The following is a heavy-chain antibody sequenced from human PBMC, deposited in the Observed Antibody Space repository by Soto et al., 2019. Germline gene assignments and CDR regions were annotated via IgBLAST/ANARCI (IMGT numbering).Heavy chain of an antibody. J-gene: IGHJ4*02. Sequence: QVQLLESGGGVVQPGRSLRLSCAASGFTFSSYAMHWVRQAPGKGLEWVAVISYDGRNTNYADSVKGRFAISRDNFNNPLFLEMNSLRAEDTAVYFCARDRTTRRYTYRPSLDFWGQGTLVTVSS. D-gene: IGHD5-18*01. V-gene: IGHV3-30*09. CDR3: ARDRTTRRYTYRPSLDF. CDR2: ISYDGRNT. CDR1: GFTFSSYA.